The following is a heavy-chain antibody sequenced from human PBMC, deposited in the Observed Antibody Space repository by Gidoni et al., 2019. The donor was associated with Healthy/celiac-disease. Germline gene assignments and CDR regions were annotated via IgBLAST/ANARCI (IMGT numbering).Heavy chain of an antibody. J-gene: IGHJ6*02. CDR3: ARRLAARRRQHHYYYYGMDV. Sequence: QVQLVQSGAEVKKPGASVKVSCKASGYPFTSYDINWVRQATGQGLEWMGWMNPNSGNTGYAQKFQGRVTMTRNTSISTAYMELSSLRSEDTAVYYCARRLAARRRQHHYYYYGMDVWGQGTTVTVSS. CDR1: GYPFTSYD. D-gene: IGHD6-6*01. CDR2: MNPNSGNT. V-gene: IGHV1-8*01.